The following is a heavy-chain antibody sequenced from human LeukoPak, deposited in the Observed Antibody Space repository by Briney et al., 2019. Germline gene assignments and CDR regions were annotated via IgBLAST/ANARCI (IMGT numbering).Heavy chain of an antibody. V-gene: IGHV3-7*01. J-gene: IGHJ3*02. Sequence: QPGGSLRLSCAASGFSFSIYWMTWVRQAPGKGLEWVANINQDGSEKYYVDSVKGRFTISRDNTKNSLYLQMNSLRAEDTAVYYCAKVGQQFDIWGQGTMVTVSS. D-gene: IGHD6-13*01. CDR1: GFSFSIYW. CDR2: INQDGSEK. CDR3: AKVGQQFDI.